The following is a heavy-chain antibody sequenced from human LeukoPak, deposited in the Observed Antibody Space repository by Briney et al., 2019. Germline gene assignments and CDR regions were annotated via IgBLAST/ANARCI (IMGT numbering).Heavy chain of an antibody. V-gene: IGHV4-59*08. CDR2: IFYSGST. Sequence: SETLSLTCTVSGGSISSYYWNWIRQPPGKGLEWIGYIFYSGSTNYNPSLKSRVTISVDTSKNQFSLKLSSVTAADTAIYYCARRHIGYDWDFDYWVQGTLVTVSS. CDR1: GGSISSYY. D-gene: IGHD5-12*01. J-gene: IGHJ4*02. CDR3: ARRHIGYDWDFDY.